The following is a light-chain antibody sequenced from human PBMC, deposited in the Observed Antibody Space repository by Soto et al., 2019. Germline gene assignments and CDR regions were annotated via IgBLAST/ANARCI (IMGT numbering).Light chain of an antibody. CDR1: QSVSSTY. Sequence: EIVLTQPPGTLSLSPGERATLSCRASQSVSSTYLAWYQQKPGQAPRLLIYGASSRATGIPDRFSGSGSGTDFTLTISRLEPEDFAVYYCQQYSSLITFGQGTRLEIK. J-gene: IGKJ5*01. CDR3: QQYSSLIT. V-gene: IGKV3-20*01. CDR2: GAS.